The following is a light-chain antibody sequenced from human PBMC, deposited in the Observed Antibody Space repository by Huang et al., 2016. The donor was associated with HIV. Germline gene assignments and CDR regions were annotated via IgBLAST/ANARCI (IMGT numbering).Light chain of an antibody. CDR2: AAS. CDR3: QQSYSTPRT. CDR1: QSISSY. V-gene: IGKV1-39*01. Sequence: DIQMTQSPSSLSASVGDRVTITCRASQSISSYLNWYQQKPGKAPKLLIDAASSLQSGVPSSFSGSGSGTDFTLTSSSLQPEDFATYYCQQSYSTPRTFGQGTKVEIK. J-gene: IGKJ1*01.